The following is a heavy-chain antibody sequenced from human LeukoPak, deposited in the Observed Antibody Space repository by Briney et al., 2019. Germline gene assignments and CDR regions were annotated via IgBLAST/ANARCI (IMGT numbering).Heavy chain of an antibody. CDR3: ARVGNAVVVPAAMKFDP. V-gene: IGHV4-31*03. J-gene: IGHJ5*02. CDR2: IHYSWST. Sequence: TLSLTCTVSGDSISNDDYYWSWIRQHPEKGLEWIGYIHYSWSTYYNPSLRSRVSMSVDTSKSQFSLRLSSVTAADTAVYYCARVGNAVVVPAAMKFDPWGQGTLVTVSS. CDR1: GDSISNDDYY. D-gene: IGHD2-2*01.